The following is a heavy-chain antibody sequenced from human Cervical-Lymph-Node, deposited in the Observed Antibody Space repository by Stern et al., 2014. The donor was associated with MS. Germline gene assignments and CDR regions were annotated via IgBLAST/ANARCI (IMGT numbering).Heavy chain of an antibody. Sequence: EVQLVESGGGLVQPGGSLRLSCAASGFTFSSYAMSWVRPAPGQGLEWVSAISGSGGSTYYADSVKGRFTISRDNSKNTLYLQMNSLRAEDTAVYYCAKRMEGNSYGYTYYGMDVWGQGTTVTVSS. D-gene: IGHD5-18*01. CDR3: AKRMEGNSYGYTYYGMDV. CDR2: ISGSGGST. CDR1: GFTFSSYA. J-gene: IGHJ6*02. V-gene: IGHV3-23*04.